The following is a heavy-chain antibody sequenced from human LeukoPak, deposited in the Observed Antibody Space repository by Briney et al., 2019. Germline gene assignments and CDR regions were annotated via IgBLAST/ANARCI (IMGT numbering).Heavy chain of an antibody. J-gene: IGHJ4*02. CDR3: ARADYSNYDAIDY. CDR2: IYYSGST. Sequence: PSETLSPTCTVSGGSISSYYWSWIRQPPGKGLEWIGYIYYSGSTNYNPSPKSRVTISVDTSKNQFSLKLSSVTAADAAVYYCARADYSNYDAIDYWGQGTLVTVSS. D-gene: IGHD4-11*01. V-gene: IGHV4-59*01. CDR1: GGSISSYY.